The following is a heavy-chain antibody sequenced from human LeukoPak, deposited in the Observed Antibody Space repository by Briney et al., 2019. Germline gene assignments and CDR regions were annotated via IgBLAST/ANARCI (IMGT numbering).Heavy chain of an antibody. CDR2: INPNSGDT. V-gene: IGHV1-2*02. Sequence: ASVKVSCKASGYTFTGYYMHWVRQAPGQGLEWMGWINPNSGDTNYAQNFQDRVTMTRDTSISTAYMGLYRLRSDDTAVYYCVRGTAVGAPTKGLDFWGQGTLVTVSS. CDR3: VRGTAVGAPTKGLDF. CDR1: GYTFTGYY. D-gene: IGHD1-26*01. J-gene: IGHJ4*02.